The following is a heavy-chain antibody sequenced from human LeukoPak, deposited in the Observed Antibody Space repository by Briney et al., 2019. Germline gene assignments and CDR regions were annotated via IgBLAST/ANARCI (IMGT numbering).Heavy chain of an antibody. CDR2: IRYDGSNK. D-gene: IGHD3-16*02. CDR1: GFTFSSYG. V-gene: IGHV3-30*02. J-gene: IGHJ4*02. CDR3: ATAGHDYVWGSYRYNAPLGY. Sequence: PGGSLRLSCAASGFTFSSYGMHWVRQAPGKGLEWVAFIRYDGSNKYYADSVKGRFTIPRDNSKNTLYLQMNSLRAEDTAVYYCATAGHDYVWGSYRYNAPLGYWGQGTLVTVSS.